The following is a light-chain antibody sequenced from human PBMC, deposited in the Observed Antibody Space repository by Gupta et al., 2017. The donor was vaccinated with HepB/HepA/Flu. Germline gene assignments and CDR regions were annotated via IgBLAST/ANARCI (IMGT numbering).Light chain of an antibody. Sequence: QSALTQPVSVSGSPGQSITISCTGTNSDVGAYEYVSWYQQYPGKAPKLMIFDVSNRPSGISNRFSGSKSGNTASLTISGLQPEDEADYYCSSYTGMTTLVFGGGTKLTV. CDR3: SSYTGMTTLV. CDR2: DVS. J-gene: IGLJ2*01. V-gene: IGLV2-14*03. CDR1: NSDVGAYEY.